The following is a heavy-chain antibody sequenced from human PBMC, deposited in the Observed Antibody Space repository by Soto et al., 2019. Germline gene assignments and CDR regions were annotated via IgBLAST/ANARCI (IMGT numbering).Heavy chain of an antibody. D-gene: IGHD2-2*01. CDR1: GFTFSSYS. V-gene: IGHV3-48*01. CDR3: ARIELGYCSSTSCYVPFDY. CDR2: ISSSSSTI. Sequence: EVQLVESGGGLVQPGGSLRLSCAASGFTFSSYSMNWVRQAPGKGLEWVSYISSSSSTIYYADSVKGRFTISRDNAKNSLYLKMNSLRAEDTAVYYCARIELGYCSSTSCYVPFDYWGQGTLVTVSS. J-gene: IGHJ4*02.